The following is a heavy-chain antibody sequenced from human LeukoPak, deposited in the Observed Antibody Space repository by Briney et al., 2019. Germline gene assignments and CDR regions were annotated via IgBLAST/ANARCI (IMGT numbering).Heavy chain of an antibody. Sequence: ASVKLSCTASGGTFSSYAISWVRQAPGQGLEWMGGIIPIFGTANYAQTLQGRVTITADESTSTAYMELSSLRSEDTAVYCCARGGLGDCSGGSCYLAYYYYYCMDVWGKGTTVTVSS. CDR2: IIPIFGTA. V-gene: IGHV1-69*13. D-gene: IGHD2-15*01. J-gene: IGHJ6*04. CDR1: GGTFSSYA. CDR3: ARGGLGDCSGGSCYLAYYYYYCMDV.